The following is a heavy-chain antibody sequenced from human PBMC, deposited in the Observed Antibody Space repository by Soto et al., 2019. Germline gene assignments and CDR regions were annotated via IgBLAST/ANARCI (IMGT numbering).Heavy chain of an antibody. Sequence: SETLSLTCSVSGGSIINYYWTWIRQPAGKGLEWVGRIYSSGSTSYNPSLKSRLSMSVHTSKNQFTLKLTSVTAADTALYYCARQTTYSSSWFDNWGPGTLVTVSS. D-gene: IGHD6-19*01. V-gene: IGHV4-4*07. J-gene: IGHJ5*01. CDR2: IYSSGST. CDR3: ARQTTYSSSWFDN. CDR1: GGSIINYY.